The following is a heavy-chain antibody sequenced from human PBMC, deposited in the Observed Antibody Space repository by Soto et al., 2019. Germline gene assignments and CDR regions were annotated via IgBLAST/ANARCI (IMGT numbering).Heavy chain of an antibody. CDR1: GYTFTNYF. CDR3: AREPPVKCYFDN. J-gene: IGHJ4*02. V-gene: IGHV1-46*01. CDR2: IDPNGAGT. Sequence: ASVKVSCKTSGYTFTNYFMHWVRQTPRQGLEWIGRIDPNGAGTHYAPRFQGRVTLTRDTATTTVYMELASLRFEDTALYYCAREPPVKCYFDNWGQGTLVTVSS.